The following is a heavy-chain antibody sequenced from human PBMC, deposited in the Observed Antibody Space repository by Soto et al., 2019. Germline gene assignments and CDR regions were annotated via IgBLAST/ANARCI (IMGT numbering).Heavy chain of an antibody. V-gene: IGHV3-74*01. D-gene: IGHD3-10*01. CDR3: TRKTFGAMEY. CDR2: IDPYDTVI. J-gene: IGHJ4*02. CDR1: GFTFSGDW. Sequence: PWGSLRLSCRDSGFTFSGDWMHWVRQAPGKGLDWVSRIDPYDTVISYADSVRGRFTISRDNAKSTLYLQMNSLRPEDTAVYYCTRKTFGAMEYWGEGNLVNVSS.